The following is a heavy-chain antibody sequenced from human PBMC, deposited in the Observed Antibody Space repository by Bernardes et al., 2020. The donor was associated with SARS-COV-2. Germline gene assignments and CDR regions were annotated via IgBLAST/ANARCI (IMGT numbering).Heavy chain of an antibody. V-gene: IGHV4-59*01. Sequence: SETLSLTCTVSGVSISNYQWSWIRQPPGKGLEWIAQIYYSERTSYNPSLKSRVAISLDSSKRQFSLRLNSVTAADTAIYYCARGDHYDPNFLDYWGQGTLVSVSS. CDR1: GVSISNYQ. CDR3: ARGDHYDPNFLDY. CDR2: IYYSERT. D-gene: IGHD3-3*01. J-gene: IGHJ4*02.